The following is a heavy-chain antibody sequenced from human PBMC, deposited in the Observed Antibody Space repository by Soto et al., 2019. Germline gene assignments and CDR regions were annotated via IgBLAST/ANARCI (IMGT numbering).Heavy chain of an antibody. Sequence: ASVKVSCKVSGYTLTELSMHWVRQAPGKGLEWMGGFDPEDGETIYAQKFQGRVTMTEDTSTDTAYMELSRPRSEDTAVYYWTTNVADNYYYYYGMDVWGQGTTVTVYS. CDR1: GYTLTELS. V-gene: IGHV1-24*01. D-gene: IGHD6-19*01. CDR2: FDPEDGET. J-gene: IGHJ6*02. CDR3: TTNVADNYYYYYGMDV.